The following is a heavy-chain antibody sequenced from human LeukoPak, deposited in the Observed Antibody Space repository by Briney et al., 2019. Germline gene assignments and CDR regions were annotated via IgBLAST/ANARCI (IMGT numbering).Heavy chain of an antibody. CDR3: ARDRGDEAYFLAAFDI. V-gene: IGHV3-48*03. CDR2: NSNSGTSI. CDR1: GFPFNNFE. J-gene: IGHJ3*02. Sequence: GGSLRLFCGASGFPFNNFEVHWVRQAPGEGLEGLSDNSNSGTSIHYADSVKGRFTITRENAKNSLYLQMNRMRAEDTAVYYCARDRGDEAYFLAAFDIWGQGTMVTVSS. D-gene: IGHD3-16*01.